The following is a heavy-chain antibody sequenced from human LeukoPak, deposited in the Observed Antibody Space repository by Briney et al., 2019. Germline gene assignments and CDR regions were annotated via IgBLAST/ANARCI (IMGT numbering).Heavy chain of an antibody. CDR3: ARDRWLDY. D-gene: IGHD5-18*01. CDR1: GFPFSSHS. CDR2: ISVSASTI. J-gene: IGHJ4*02. Sequence: GGSLRLSCAASGFPFSSHSMNWVRQAPGKGLEWVSYISVSASTIYYADSVKGRFTISRDNAKNSLYLQMNSLRAEDTAVYYCARDRWLDYWGQGTLVTVSS. V-gene: IGHV3-48*01.